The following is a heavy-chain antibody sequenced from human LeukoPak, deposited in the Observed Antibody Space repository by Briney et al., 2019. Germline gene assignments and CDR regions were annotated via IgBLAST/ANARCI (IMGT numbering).Heavy chain of an antibody. D-gene: IGHD3-10*02. CDR3: ARDDVPYRGTYTPFDV. CDR2: IYISGTT. Sequence: SETLSLTCAVYGGSFSGYYWSWIRQPAGKGLEWIGRIYISGTTKHNPSLKSRVTMSVDTSKNQFSLRLTSVTAADTAVYFCARDDVPYRGTYTPFDVWGQGTLVTVSS. V-gene: IGHV4-59*10. J-gene: IGHJ4*02. CDR1: GGSFSGYY.